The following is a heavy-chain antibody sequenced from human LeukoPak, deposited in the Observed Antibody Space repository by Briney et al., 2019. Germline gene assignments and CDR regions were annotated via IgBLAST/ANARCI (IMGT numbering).Heavy chain of an antibody. D-gene: IGHD6-25*01. V-gene: IGHV4-34*01. Sequence: PSETLSLTCAVYGGSFSGYYWSWIRQPPGKGLEWIGEINHSGSTNYNPSLKSRVTISVDTSKNQFSLKLSLMTAADTAVYYCARERFYDNCLDVWGKGTTVTVSS. CDR2: INHSGST. J-gene: IGHJ6*03. CDR1: GGSFSGYY. CDR3: ARERFYDNCLDV.